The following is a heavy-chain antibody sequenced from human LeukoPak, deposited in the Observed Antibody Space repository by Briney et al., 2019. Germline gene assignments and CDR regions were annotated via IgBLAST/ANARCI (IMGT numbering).Heavy chain of an antibody. J-gene: IGHJ5*02. CDR3: ARVGGDYDILTGYRYNWFDP. Sequence: SQTLSFTCTVSGGSISSGSYYWSWIRQPAGKGLEWIGRIYTSGSTNYNPSLKSRVTISVDTSKNQFSLKLSSVTAADTAVYYCARVGGDYDILTGYRYNWFDPWGQGTLVTVSS. CDR2: IYTSGST. V-gene: IGHV4-61*02. CDR1: GGSISSGSYY. D-gene: IGHD3-9*01.